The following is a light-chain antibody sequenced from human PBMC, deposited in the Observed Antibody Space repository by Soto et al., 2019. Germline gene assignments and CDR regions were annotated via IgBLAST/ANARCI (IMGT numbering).Light chain of an antibody. CDR3: SSYTSSSTFWV. V-gene: IGLV2-14*03. Sequence: QSALSQPASVSGSPGQSITISCTGTSSDVGAYNYVSWYQQYPGKAPKLIIHDVTSRPSGVSNRFSGSKSGNTASLTISGLQAEDDADYFCSSYTSSSTFWVFGTGTKVTVL. J-gene: IGLJ1*01. CDR2: DVT. CDR1: SSDVGAYNY.